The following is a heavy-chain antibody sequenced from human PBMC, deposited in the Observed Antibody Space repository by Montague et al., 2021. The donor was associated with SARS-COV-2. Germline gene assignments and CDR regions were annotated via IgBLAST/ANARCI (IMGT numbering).Heavy chain of an antibody. D-gene: IGHD1-26*01. J-gene: IGHJ4*02. V-gene: IGHV1-18*01. Sequence: SVKVSCKASGYTFTSYGISWVRQAPGQGLEWMGWISDYNGNTNYXQKLQGRVTMTTDTSTSTAYMELRSLRFDDTAVYYCARDNWELLGPDYWGQGTLVTVSS. CDR2: ISDYNGNT. CDR3: ARDNWELLGPDY. CDR1: GYTFTSYG.